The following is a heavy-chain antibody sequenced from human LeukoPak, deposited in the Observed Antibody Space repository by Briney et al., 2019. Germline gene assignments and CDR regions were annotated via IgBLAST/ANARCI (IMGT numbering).Heavy chain of an antibody. V-gene: IGHV3-30*03. J-gene: IGHJ4*02. CDR3: AVFCSGGSCYSSSFDY. CDR1: GFTFSSYG. CDR2: ISYDGSNK. Sequence: GRSLRLSCAASGFTFSSYGMPWVRQAPGKGLEWVAVISYDGSNKYYADSVKGRFTISRDNSKNTLYLQMNSLRAEDTAVYYCAVFCSGGSCYSSSFDYWGQGTLVTVSS. D-gene: IGHD2-15*01.